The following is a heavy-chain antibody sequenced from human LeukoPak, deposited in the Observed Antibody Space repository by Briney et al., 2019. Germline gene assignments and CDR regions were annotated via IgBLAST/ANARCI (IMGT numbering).Heavy chain of an antibody. Sequence: PSETLSLTCSVSGDSISASHHYWAWIRQPPGTGLEWIGNIYYSGNTYYSPSLTSRVTLSVDTSENQFSLKLSSVTAADTAVYYCARAHSIASYYYGVDVWGQGTTVTVSS. V-gene: IGHV4-39*07. J-gene: IGHJ6*02. CDR2: IYYSGNT. CDR1: GDSISASHHY. D-gene: IGHD2/OR15-2a*01. CDR3: ARAHSIASYYYGVDV.